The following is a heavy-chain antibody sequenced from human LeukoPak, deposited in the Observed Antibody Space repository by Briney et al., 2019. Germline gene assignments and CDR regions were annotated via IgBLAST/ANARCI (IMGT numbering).Heavy chain of an antibody. CDR1: GGTFSSYA. D-gene: IGHD3-3*01. J-gene: IGHJ4*02. CDR2: IIPIFGTA. Sequence: SVKVSCKASGGTFSSYAISWVRQAPGQGLEWMGGIIPIFGTANYAQKFQGRVTITADESTSTAYMELSSLRSEDTAVYYCAREGPGGSGYQYYFDYWGQGTLVTVSS. V-gene: IGHV1-69*01. CDR3: AREGPGGSGYQYYFDY.